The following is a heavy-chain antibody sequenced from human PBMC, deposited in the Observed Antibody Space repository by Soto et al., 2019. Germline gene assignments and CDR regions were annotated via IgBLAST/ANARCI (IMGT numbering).Heavy chain of an antibody. CDR1: GFTFSSYA. V-gene: IGHV3-23*01. CDR2: FSGSGGRT. Sequence: GGSLRLSCAASGFTFSSYAMSWVRQAPGKGLEWVSAFSGSGGRTYYAESVKGRFTISRDNSKNTLYLQMNSLRAEDTAVYYCAKFGNSIPSWFDPWGQGTLVTVSS. CDR3: AKFGNSIPSWFDP. D-gene: IGHD1-7*01. J-gene: IGHJ5*02.